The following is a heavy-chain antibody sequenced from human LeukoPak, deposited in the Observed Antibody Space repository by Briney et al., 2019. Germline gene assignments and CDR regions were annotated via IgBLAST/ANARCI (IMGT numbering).Heavy chain of an antibody. CDR3: ARVGYSSSWYANYYYYYMDV. V-gene: IGHV1-18*01. CDR2: ISAYNGNT. Sequence: ALVKVSCKASGYTFTSYGISWVRQAPGQGLEWMGWISAYNGNTNYAQKLQGRVTMTTDTSTSTAYMELRSLRSDDTAVYYCARVGYSSSWYANYYYYYMDVWGKGTTVTVSS. J-gene: IGHJ6*03. D-gene: IGHD6-13*01. CDR1: GYTFTSYG.